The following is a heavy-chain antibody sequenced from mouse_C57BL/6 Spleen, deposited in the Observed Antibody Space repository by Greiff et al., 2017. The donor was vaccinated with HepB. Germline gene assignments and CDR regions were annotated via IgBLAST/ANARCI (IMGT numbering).Heavy chain of an antibody. CDR1: GFNIKDYY. D-gene: IGHD2-12*01. CDR3: ARVERRNYYAMDY. Sequence: DVHLVESGAELVKPGASVKLSCTASGFNIKDYYMHWVKQRPEQGLEWIGRIDPEDGETKYAPNFQGKATITADTSSNTAYLQLSSRTSEDTAVYYCARVERRNYYAMDYWGQGTSVTVSS. CDR2: IDPEDGET. V-gene: IGHV14-2*01. J-gene: IGHJ4*01.